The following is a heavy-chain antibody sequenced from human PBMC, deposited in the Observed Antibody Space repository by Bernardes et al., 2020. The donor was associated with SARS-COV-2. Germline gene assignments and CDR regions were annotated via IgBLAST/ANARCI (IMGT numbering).Heavy chain of an antibody. CDR1: GYTFSNYW. J-gene: IGHJ5*02. V-gene: IGHV5-51*01. Sequence: GEYLKISCKGSGYTFSNYWIGWVRQMPGKGLEWMGMIYPGDSETKYNPSFQGQVTISADKSITTTYLQWSGLKASDSAMYYCVLSLRRLYGIPDFATDHWGQGTLVTVSS. CDR3: VLSLRRLYGIPDFATDH. D-gene: IGHD3-10*01. CDR2: IYPGDSET.